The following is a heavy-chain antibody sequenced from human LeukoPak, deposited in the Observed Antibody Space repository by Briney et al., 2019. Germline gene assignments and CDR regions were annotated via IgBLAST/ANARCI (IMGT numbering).Heavy chain of an antibody. CDR3: AREGKQWIDY. Sequence: SETLSLTCTVSGGSISSSSYYWGWIRQPPGKGLEWIGSIYYSGSTYYNPSLKSRVTISVDTSKNQFSLKLSSVTAADTAVYYCAREGKQWIDYWGQGTLVTVSS. D-gene: IGHD6-19*01. CDR2: IYYSGST. V-gene: IGHV4-39*07. CDR1: GGSISSSSYY. J-gene: IGHJ4*02.